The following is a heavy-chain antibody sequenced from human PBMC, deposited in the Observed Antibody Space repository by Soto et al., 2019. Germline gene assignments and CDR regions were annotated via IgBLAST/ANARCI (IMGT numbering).Heavy chain of an antibody. CDR3: ARDWICYDSSGPAVFDI. D-gene: IGHD3-22*01. CDR1: GYTFTGYY. CDR2: INPNSGGT. Sequence: ASVKVSCKASGYTFTGYYMHWVRQAPGQGLEWMGWINPNSGGTNYAQKFQGWVTMTRDTSISTAYMELSRLSSDDTAVYYCARDWICYDSSGPAVFDIWGQGTMVTVSS. V-gene: IGHV1-2*04. J-gene: IGHJ3*02.